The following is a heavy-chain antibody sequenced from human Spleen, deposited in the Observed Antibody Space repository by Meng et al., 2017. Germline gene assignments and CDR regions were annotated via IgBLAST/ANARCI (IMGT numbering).Heavy chain of an antibody. CDR1: GGSFSDYY. D-gene: IGHD4-11*01. CDR2: INHSGST. J-gene: IGHJ4*02. Sequence: QGRFQQWGAGLLKPSETLSLTCVVSGGSFSDYYGSWIRQPPGKGLEWIGEINHSGSTNYNPSLESRATISVDTSQNNLSLKLSSVTAADSAVYYCARGPTTMAHDFDYWGQGTLVTVSS. CDR3: ARGPTTMAHDFDY. V-gene: IGHV4-34*01.